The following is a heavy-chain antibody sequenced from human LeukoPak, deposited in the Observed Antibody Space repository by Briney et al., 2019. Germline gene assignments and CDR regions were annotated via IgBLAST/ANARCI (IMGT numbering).Heavy chain of an antibody. CDR1: GFTFSGYW. Sequence: PGGSLRLSCAASGFTFSGYWMSWVRQVPRKGLEWVANIKQDGGEIYYVDSVKGRFTISRDNAKSSLYLQMNSLRAGDTAVYYCARDKGDYDTSGSLFVFGGQGTPVTVSS. CDR3: ARDKGDYDTSGSLFVF. D-gene: IGHD3-22*01. V-gene: IGHV3-7*03. CDR2: IKQDGGEI. J-gene: IGHJ4*02.